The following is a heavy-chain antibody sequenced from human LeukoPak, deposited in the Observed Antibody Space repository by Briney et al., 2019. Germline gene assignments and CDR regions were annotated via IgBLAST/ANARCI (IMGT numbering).Heavy chain of an antibody. CDR3: ARDLNWNDGLDY. Sequence: GRSLRLSCAASGFTFSSYAMHWVRQAPGKGLEWVAVISYDGSNKYYADSVKGRSTISRDNSKNTLYLQMNSLRAEDTAVYYCARDLNWNDGLDYWGQGTLVTVSS. J-gene: IGHJ4*02. V-gene: IGHV3-30*04. CDR1: GFTFSSYA. CDR2: ISYDGSNK. D-gene: IGHD1-20*01.